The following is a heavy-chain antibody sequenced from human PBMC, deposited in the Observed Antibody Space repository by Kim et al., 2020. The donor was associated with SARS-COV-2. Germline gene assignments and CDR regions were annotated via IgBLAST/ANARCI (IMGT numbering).Heavy chain of an antibody. CDR2: INNVGPET. Sequence: GGSLRLSCAASGFTLSRFYMHWVRQAPGKGLVWVSRINNVGPETKYADSVKGRFAISKDNANNTLSLQMRFLGPDDTAVYYCARAGPLTCYFDLWGHG. V-gene: IGHV3-74*03. J-gene: IGHJ4*01. D-gene: IGHD3-9*01. CDR1: GFTLSRFY. CDR3: ARAGPLTCYFDL.